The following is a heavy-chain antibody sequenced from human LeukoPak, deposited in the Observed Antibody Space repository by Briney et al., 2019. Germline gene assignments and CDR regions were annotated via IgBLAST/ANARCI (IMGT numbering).Heavy chain of an antibody. Sequence: SETLSLTCTVSGGSISSNYWNWIRQPPGKGLEWIGYIYYSGSTNYNPSLKSRVTISVDTSKNQFSLRLSSVTAADTAVYYCASGSAAAAAGDYWGQGTLVTVSS. CDR1: GGSISSNY. CDR2: IYYSGST. V-gene: IGHV4-59*01. CDR3: ASGSAAAAAGDY. D-gene: IGHD6-13*01. J-gene: IGHJ4*02.